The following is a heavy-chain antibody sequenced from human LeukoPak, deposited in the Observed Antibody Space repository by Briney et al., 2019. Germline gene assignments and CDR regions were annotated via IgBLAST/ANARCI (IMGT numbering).Heavy chain of an antibody. CDR1: GFTFSAFA. J-gene: IGHJ4*02. V-gene: IGHV3-64D*09. CDR2: ITYNGGDT. CDR3: VKDVQGSYGESD. Sequence: PGGSLRLSCSASGFTFSAFAMHWVRQAPGKGLEYVSAITYNGGDTYYADSVRGRFTISRDNSKNTLYLQMSSLRGDDTAVYYCVKDVQGSYGESDWGQGTLVTVSS. D-gene: IGHD4-17*01.